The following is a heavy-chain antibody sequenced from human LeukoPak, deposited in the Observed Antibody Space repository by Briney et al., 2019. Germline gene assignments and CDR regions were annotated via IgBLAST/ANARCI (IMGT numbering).Heavy chain of an antibody. CDR1: GYTFTSYG. CDR2: ISAYNGNT. J-gene: IGHJ4*02. CDR3: ARVEHYYGSGSLYS. Sequence: GASVKVSCKASGYTFTSYGISWVRQAPGPGLEWMGWISAYNGNTNYAQKLQGRVTMTTDTSTSTAYMELRSLRSDDTAVYYCARVEHYYGSGSLYSWGQGTLVTVSS. D-gene: IGHD3-10*01. V-gene: IGHV1-18*01.